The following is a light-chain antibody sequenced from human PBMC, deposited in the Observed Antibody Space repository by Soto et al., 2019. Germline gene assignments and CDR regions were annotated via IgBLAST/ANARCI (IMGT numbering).Light chain of an antibody. CDR3: QQRSTWPRIT. Sequence: EIVLTQSPATLSLSPGERSTLSCRAGQSVNTYLSWYQHKPGQAPRLLITDASNRASVIPARFSGSGSGTDFTLTISSLEPQDSAVHYCQQRSTWPRITFGGGTKV. CDR2: DAS. J-gene: IGKJ4*01. V-gene: IGKV3-11*01. CDR1: QSVNTY.